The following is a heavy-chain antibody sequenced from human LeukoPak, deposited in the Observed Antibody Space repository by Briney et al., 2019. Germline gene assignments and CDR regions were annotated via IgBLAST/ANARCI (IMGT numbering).Heavy chain of an antibody. CDR3: ARFSLGCSTASCYLTN. V-gene: IGHV4-59*11. J-gene: IGHJ4*02. CDR2: IYYTGTT. D-gene: IGHD2-2*01. CDR1: GGSLSGHY. Sequence: KPSETLSLTCTVGGGSLSGHYWGWIRQPPGKGLELVGHIYYTGTTFYNPSLNSRVTITLDTSRNQFSLRLTSVIAADTAGYYLARFSLGCSTASCYLTNWGQGALVTVSS.